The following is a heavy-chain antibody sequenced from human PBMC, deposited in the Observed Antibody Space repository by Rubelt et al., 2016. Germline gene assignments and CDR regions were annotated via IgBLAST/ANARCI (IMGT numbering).Heavy chain of an antibody. CDR2: INHSGST. CDR1: GGSFSGYY. Sequence: QVQLQQWGAGLLKPSETLSLTCAVYGGSFSGYYWSWIRQPPGKGLEWIGEINHSGSTNYNPSLKSRVTISVETSKNQFSLKRSSGTAADTAVDYCARGLARAAAAPRRLWFDPWGQGTLATVSS. D-gene: IGHD6-13*01. J-gene: IGHJ5*02. CDR3: ARGLARAAAAPRRLWFDP. V-gene: IGHV4-34*01.